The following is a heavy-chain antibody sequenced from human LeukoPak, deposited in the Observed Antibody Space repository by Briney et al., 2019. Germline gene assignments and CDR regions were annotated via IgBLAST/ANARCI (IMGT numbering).Heavy chain of an antibody. CDR1: GYTFTSYY. J-gene: IGHJ2*01. CDR2: INPSGGST. D-gene: IGHD6-19*01. CDR3: ARVRSSGWYTESWYFDL. V-gene: IGHV1-46*01. Sequence: ASVKVSCKASGYTFTSYYMHWVRQAPGQGLEWMGIINPSGGSTSYAQKFQGRVTMTRDMSTSTVYMELSSLRSEDTAVYYCARVRSSGWYTESWYFDLWGRGTLVTVSS.